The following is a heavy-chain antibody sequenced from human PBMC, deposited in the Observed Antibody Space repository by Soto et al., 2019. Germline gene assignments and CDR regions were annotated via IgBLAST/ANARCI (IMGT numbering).Heavy chain of an antibody. CDR1: GYTFTSYY. CDR3: ATVRFSFLTGSHLSAPYYYYYGMDV. Sequence: AAVKVSCKASGYTFTSYYMHWVRQAPGRGLEWMGIINPSGGSTSYAQKFQGRVTMTSDTSTSTVYMELSSLRSEDTAVYYCATVRFSFLTGSHLSAPYYYYYGMDVWGQGTTVTVSS. J-gene: IGHJ6*02. D-gene: IGHD3-9*01. V-gene: IGHV1-46*01. CDR2: INPSGGST.